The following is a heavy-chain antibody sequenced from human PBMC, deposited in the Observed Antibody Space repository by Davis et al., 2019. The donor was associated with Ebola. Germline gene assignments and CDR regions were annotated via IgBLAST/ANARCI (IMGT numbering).Heavy chain of an antibody. Sequence: GESLKISCAASGFTFSSYGMHWVRQAPGKGLEWVAFIRYDGSNKYYADSVKGRFTISRDNSKNTLYLQMNSLRAEDTAVYYCARDPRDTGMVTSYYYYMDVWGKGTTVTVSS. CDR1: GFTFSSYG. D-gene: IGHD5-18*01. J-gene: IGHJ6*03. V-gene: IGHV3-30*02. CDR2: IRYDGSNK. CDR3: ARDPRDTGMVTSYYYYMDV.